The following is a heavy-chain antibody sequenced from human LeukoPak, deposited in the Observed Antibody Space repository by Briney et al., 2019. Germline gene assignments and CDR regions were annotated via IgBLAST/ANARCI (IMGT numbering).Heavy chain of an antibody. J-gene: IGHJ4*02. D-gene: IGHD1-26*01. V-gene: IGHV1-18*01. CDR3: ARVAGVSYNYFDS. CDR2: ITPYNGDT. CDR1: GYTFITYG. Sequence: ASVKVSCKASGYTFITYGITWVRQAPGQGLEWMGWITPYNGDTNYAQNLQDRVTMTTETSTSTAYMELRSLRSDDTAVYFCARVAGVSYNYFDSWGQGTLVTVSS.